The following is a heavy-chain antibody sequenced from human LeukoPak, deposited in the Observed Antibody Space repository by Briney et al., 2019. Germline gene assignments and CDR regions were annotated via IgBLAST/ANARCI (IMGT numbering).Heavy chain of an antibody. J-gene: IGHJ5*02. CDR3: ARGERDGYNYDSWLDP. CDR2: MNPNSGNT. Sequence: ASVKVSCKASGYTFTSYDINWVRQATGQGLEWMGWMNPNSGNTGYAQKFQGRVTMTRNTSISTAYMELSSLRSKDTAVYYCARGERDGYNYDSWLDPWGQGTLVTVSS. CDR1: GYTFTSYD. V-gene: IGHV1-8*01. D-gene: IGHD5-24*01.